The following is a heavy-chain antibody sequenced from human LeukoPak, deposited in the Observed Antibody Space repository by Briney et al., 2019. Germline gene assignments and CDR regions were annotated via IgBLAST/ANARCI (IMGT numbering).Heavy chain of an antibody. D-gene: IGHD6-19*01. CDR2: IYPGDSDR. Sequence: GESLKISCKGSGYSFTTNWIVWVRQMAGKGLEWAGIIYPGDSDRRHSPSFQGQVTISADKSISTAYLQWNSLKASDTATYYCVRLGGGAGAWYEGRGDFDYWGQGTLVTVSS. CDR1: GYSFTTNW. V-gene: IGHV5-51*01. J-gene: IGHJ4*02. CDR3: VRLGGGAGAWYEGRGDFDY.